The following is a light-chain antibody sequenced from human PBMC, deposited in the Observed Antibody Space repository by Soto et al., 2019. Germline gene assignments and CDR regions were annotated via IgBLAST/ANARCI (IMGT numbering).Light chain of an antibody. CDR1: SSDIGGFNY. CDR2: DVT. J-gene: IGLJ1*01. Sequence: QSALTQPRSVSGSPGQSVTISCTGTSSDIGGFNYVSWYQQHPGKVPKLMIYDVTKRPSGVPDRFSDSKSGNTASLTISGLQAEDEADYYCCSYAGSYTFVFGPGTKLTVL. V-gene: IGLV2-11*01. CDR3: CSYAGSYTFV.